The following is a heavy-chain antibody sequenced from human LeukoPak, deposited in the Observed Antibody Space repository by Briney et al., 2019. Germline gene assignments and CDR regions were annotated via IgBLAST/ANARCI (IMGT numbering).Heavy chain of an antibody. J-gene: IGHJ4*02. V-gene: IGHV5-51*01. CDR1: GYTFTSYW. D-gene: IGHD6-19*01. Sequence: GESLKISCKGSGYTFTSYWIGWVRQMPGKGLEWMGIICPGDSDTRYNPSFQGQVTISADKSTSTAYLQWSSLKASDTAMYYCARRYTSGETFEYWGQGTLVTVSS. CDR2: ICPGDSDT. CDR3: ARRYTSGETFEY.